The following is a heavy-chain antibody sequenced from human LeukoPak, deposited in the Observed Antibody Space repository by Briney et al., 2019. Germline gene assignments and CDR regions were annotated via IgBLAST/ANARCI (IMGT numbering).Heavy chain of an antibody. CDR3: PSEVGYRSLGY. D-gene: IGHD3-3*01. Sequence: PGGSLRLSCAASGFTFDDNTMHWVRQTPGRGLEWVSFITWKSHRTHYADSVRGRFTVSRDNSKDSMHLEMNSLKTEDTGLYHCPSEVGYRSLGYLGQGTLVTVSS. CDR1: GFTFDDNT. J-gene: IGHJ4*02. V-gene: IGHV3-43*01. CDR2: ITWKSHRT.